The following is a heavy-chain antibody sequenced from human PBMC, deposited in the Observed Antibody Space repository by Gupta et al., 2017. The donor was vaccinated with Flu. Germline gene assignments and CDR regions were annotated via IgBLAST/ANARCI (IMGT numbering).Heavy chain of an antibody. CDR2: IYYSGST. CDR3: ARGGGNSWYFFDY. Sequence: QVQLQESGPGLVKPSETLSLTCTISTASISGYYRSWIRQPPGKGLEWIGYIYYSGSTNYNPSLKSRVTISVDTSKNQFSMRLSSVTAADTAVYYCARGGGNSWYFFDYWGQGTLVTVSS. CDR1: TASISGYY. J-gene: IGHJ4*02. D-gene: IGHD6-13*01. V-gene: IGHV4-59*01.